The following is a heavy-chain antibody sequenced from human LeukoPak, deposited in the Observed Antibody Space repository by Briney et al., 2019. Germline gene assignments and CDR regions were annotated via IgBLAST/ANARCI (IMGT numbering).Heavy chain of an antibody. CDR2: ISGSGGST. CDR3: ARRRDSGSLQHFDY. J-gene: IGHJ4*02. CDR1: GFTFSSYG. Sequence: GGSLRLSCAASGFTFSSYGMSWVRQAPGKGLEWVSAISGSGGSTYYADSVKGRFTISRDNAKNSLYLQLNSLRAEDTAVYYCARRRDSGSLQHFDYWGQGTLVTVSS. V-gene: IGHV3-23*01. D-gene: IGHD1-26*01.